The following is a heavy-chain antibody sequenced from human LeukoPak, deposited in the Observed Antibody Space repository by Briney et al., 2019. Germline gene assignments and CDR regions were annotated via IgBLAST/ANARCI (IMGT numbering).Heavy chain of an antibody. CDR2: INSDGSST. V-gene: IGHV3-74*01. J-gene: IGHJ3*02. CDR3: AREVVEDAFDI. D-gene: IGHD2-15*01. Sequence: HPGGSLRLSCAASGFTFSSYWMHWVRQAPGKGLVWVSRINSDGSSTSYADSVKGRFTISRDNAKNTLYLQMNSLRAEDTAVYYCAREVVEDAFDIWGQGTMVTVSS. CDR1: GFTFSSYW.